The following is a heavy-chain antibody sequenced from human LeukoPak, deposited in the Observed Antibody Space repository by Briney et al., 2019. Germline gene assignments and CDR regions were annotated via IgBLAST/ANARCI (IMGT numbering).Heavy chain of an antibody. CDR1: GFTFSSFS. CDR2: ISSSSSYI. D-gene: IGHD3-22*01. Sequence: GGSLRLSCAASGFTFSSFSMNWVRQAPGKGLEWVSSISSSSSYIYYADSVKGRFTISRDNAKNTLNLQMNSLRAEDTAVYYCARDLGQYYDTSDNWFDPWGQGTLVTVSS. CDR3: ARDLGQYYDTSDNWFDP. V-gene: IGHV3-21*01. J-gene: IGHJ5*02.